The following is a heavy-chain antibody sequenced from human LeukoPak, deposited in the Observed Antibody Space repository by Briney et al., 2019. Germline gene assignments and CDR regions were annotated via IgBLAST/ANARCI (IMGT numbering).Heavy chain of an antibody. D-gene: IGHD2-15*01. CDR3: ARRYCSGVSCYPDY. J-gene: IGHJ4*02. CDR1: GYTFTNYY. Sequence: VASVKVSCKASGYTFTNYYIHWVRQAPGQGLEWMGWINPSGGGTKYAQKFQGRFTMTRDTSISTAYMELSTLTSDDTAVYFCARRYCSGVSCYPDYWGQGTLVTVSS. V-gene: IGHV1-2*02. CDR2: INPSGGGT.